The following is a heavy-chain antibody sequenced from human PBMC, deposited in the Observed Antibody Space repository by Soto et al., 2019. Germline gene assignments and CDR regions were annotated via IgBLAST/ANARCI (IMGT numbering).Heavy chain of an antibody. Sequence: GASVKVSCKASGYTFTSYGISRVRQAPGQGLEWMGWISAYNGNTKYAQKFQGRVTMTTDTSTSTAYMELRSLRSDDTAVYYCARESSSSCHDYWGQGTLVTVPQ. CDR2: ISAYNGNT. J-gene: IGHJ4*02. D-gene: IGHD6-13*01. V-gene: IGHV1-18*01. CDR3: ARESSSSCHDY. CDR1: GYTFTSYG.